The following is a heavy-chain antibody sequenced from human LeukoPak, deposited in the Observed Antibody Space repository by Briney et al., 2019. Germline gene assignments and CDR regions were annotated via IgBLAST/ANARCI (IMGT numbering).Heavy chain of an antibody. D-gene: IGHD5-12*01. CDR3: ARGDSGYDYGFDN. V-gene: IGHV1-69*05. J-gene: IGHJ4*02. Sequence: SVKVSCKASGGTFSSHAISWVRQAPGQGLEWVGGIIPIFGTTNYAQKFLGRVTITTDESTSTGYMELRSLRSDDTAVYYCARGDSGYDYGFDNWGQGTLVTVSS. CDR1: GGTFSSHA. CDR2: IIPIFGTT.